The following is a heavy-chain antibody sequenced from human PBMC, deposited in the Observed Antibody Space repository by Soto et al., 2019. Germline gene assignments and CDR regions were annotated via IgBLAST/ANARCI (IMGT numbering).Heavy chain of an antibody. CDR2: IYYSGST. V-gene: IGHV4-31*03. J-gene: IGHJ4*02. D-gene: IGHD4-17*01. CDR3: ASRRAGDYEDTDY. CDR1: GGSISSGGYY. Sequence: QVQLQESGPGLVKPSQTLSLTCTVSGGSISSGGYYWSWIRQHPGKGLEWIGYIYYSGSTYYNPSLKTRVTIAVDTSKNQFSLKLSAVTAADTAVYYGASRRAGDYEDTDYWGQGTLVTVSS.